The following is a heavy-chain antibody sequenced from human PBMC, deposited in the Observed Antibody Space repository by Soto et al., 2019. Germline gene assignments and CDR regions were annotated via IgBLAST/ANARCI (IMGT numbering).Heavy chain of an antibody. CDR1: GFTFSSYA. CDR3: AKAITSIANYYYYMDV. Sequence: GGSLRLSCAASGFTFSSYAMSGVRQAPGKGLEWVSAISGSGGSTYYADSVKGRFTISRDNSKNTLYLQMNSLRAEDTAVYYCAKAITSIANYYYYMDVWGKGTTVTVSS. D-gene: IGHD3-10*01. CDR2: ISGSGGST. V-gene: IGHV3-23*01. J-gene: IGHJ6*03.